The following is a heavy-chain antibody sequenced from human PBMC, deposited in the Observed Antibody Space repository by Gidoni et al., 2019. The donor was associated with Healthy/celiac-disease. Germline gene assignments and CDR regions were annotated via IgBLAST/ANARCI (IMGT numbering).Heavy chain of an antibody. CDR3: ARGYSGYDLGYFDY. D-gene: IGHD5-12*01. J-gene: IGHJ4*02. CDR1: GFTFSSYG. V-gene: IGHV3-33*01. Sequence: QVQLVESGGGVGQPGRSLRLSCAASGFTFSSYGMHWVRQAPGKGLEWVAVIWYDGSNKYYADSVKGRFTISRDNSKNTLYLQMNSLRAEDTAVYYCARGYSGYDLGYFDYWGQGTLVTVSS. CDR2: IWYDGSNK.